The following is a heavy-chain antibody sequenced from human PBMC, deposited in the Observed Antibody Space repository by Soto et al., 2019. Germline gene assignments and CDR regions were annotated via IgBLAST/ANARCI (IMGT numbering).Heavy chain of an antibody. CDR2: TSASGGRT. CDR1: GFTFSSYA. J-gene: IGHJ4*02. CDR3: AKESGDQYYFDY. V-gene: IGHV3-23*01. D-gene: IGHD4-17*01. Sequence: GGSLSLSCAASGFTFSSYAMSWVRQAPGKGLEWVSATSASGGRTSTADSVKGRLTLYRDNTNNTPYLQMHSPRAEHPAVYYGAKESGDQYYFDYWGQGTLVTVSS.